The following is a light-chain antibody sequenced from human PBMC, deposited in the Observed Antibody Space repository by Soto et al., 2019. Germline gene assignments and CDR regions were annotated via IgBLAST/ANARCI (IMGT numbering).Light chain of an antibody. CDR1: QSISSY. CDR2: AAS. CDR3: QQSYSTPMYT. J-gene: IGKJ2*01. V-gene: IGKV1-39*01. Sequence: DIQMTQSPSSLSASVGDRVTITCRASQSISSYLYWYQQKPGKAPKLLIYAASSLLSGVPSRFSGSGSGTYFTLTISSLQPEDFATYYCQQSYSTPMYTFGQGTKLEIK.